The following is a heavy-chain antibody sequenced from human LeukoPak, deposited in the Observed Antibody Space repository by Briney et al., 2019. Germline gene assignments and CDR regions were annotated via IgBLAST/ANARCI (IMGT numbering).Heavy chain of an antibody. CDR2: ISSSGSTI. CDR1: GFTFSSYS. V-gene: IGHV3-48*04. D-gene: IGHD6-19*01. CDR3: ARAVAGPFFDY. J-gene: IGHJ4*02. Sequence: PGRSLRLSCAASGFTFSSYSMNWVRQAPGKGLEWVSYISSSGSTIYYADSVKGRFTISRDNAKNSLYLQMNSLRAEDTAVYYCARAVAGPFFDYWGQGTLVTVSS.